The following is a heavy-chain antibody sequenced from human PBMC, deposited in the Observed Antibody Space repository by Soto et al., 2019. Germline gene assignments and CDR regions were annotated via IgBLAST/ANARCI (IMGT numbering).Heavy chain of an antibody. V-gene: IGHV3-23*01. CDR1: GFKFSNSA. Sequence: EVQLLESGGGLVQPGGSLRLSCAASGFKFSNSAMTWVRQAPGKGLECVSSISGSGGSTYYADSVKGRFTISRDNSKNTLYLQKNIVGAEDTAVYYCTKAPVVWGSSWYFDLWGRGTLVTVSS. CDR3: TKAPVVWGSSWYFDL. J-gene: IGHJ2*01. CDR2: ISGSGGST. D-gene: IGHD7-27*01.